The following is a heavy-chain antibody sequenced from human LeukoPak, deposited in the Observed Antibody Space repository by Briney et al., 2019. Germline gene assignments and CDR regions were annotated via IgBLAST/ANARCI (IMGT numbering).Heavy chain of an antibody. D-gene: IGHD1-7*01. V-gene: IGHV4-59*01. CDR1: GGSISSYY. CDR3: ARVNWNYSWFDP. Sequence: SETLSLTCTVSGGSISSYYWSWIRQPPGKGLEWIGYIYYSGSTNYNPSLKGRVTISVDTSKNQFSLKLSSVTAADTAVYYCARVNWNYSWFDPWGQGTLVTVSS. CDR2: IYYSGST. J-gene: IGHJ5*02.